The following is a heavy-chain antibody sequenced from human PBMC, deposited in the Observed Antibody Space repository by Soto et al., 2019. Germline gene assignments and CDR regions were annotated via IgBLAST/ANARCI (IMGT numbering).Heavy chain of an antibody. CDR3: ARHLTPSSVRYYYAMDH. D-gene: IGHD1-1*01. J-gene: IGHJ6*02. V-gene: IGHV5-10-1*01. CDR1: TYNFTNYW. Sequence: PGESLKISCRGSTYNFTNYWISWVRQVPGGGLEWMGRIDPSDSYTSYSPSFQGHITMSADKSSSTAFLLWSSLKASDTAMYYCARHLTPSSVRYYYAMDHWGQGTTVTVSS. CDR2: IDPSDSYT.